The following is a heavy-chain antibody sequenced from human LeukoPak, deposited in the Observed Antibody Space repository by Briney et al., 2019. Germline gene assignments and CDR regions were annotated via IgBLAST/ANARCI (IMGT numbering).Heavy chain of an antibody. CDR2: ISNTGSVI. CDR3: AKDSSSGSSYYFHGMDV. D-gene: IGHD3-10*01. CDR1: GSTFSSHT. J-gene: IGHJ6*02. Sequence: GGSLRLSCAASGSTFSSHTMNWVRQAPGKGLEWVSYISNTGSVIYYADSVKGRFTISRDNAKNSLYLQMNSLRAEDTAVYYCAKDSSSGSSYYFHGMDVWGQGTTVIVSS. V-gene: IGHV3-48*04.